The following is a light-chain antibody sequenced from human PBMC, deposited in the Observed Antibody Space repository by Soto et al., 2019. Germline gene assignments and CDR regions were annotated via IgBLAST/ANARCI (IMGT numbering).Light chain of an antibody. CDR1: QSVANNY. V-gene: IGKV3-20*01. CDR2: GAS. CDR3: QQYDDWLRLT. J-gene: IGKJ4*01. Sequence: EVALTQSPGTLSLSPGARATLSCRASQSVANNYLTWYQQKPGQTPRLLIYGASSRATGIPARFSGSGSGTEFNLTISSLQSEDFAVYFCQQYDDWLRLTFGGGTKVDIK.